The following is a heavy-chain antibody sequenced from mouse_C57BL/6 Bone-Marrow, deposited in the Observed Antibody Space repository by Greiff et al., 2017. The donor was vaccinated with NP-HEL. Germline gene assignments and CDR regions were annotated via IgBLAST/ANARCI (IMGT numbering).Heavy chain of an antibody. V-gene: IGHV1-55*01. J-gene: IGHJ1*03. CDR3: ARTLLRQPHWYFDV. D-gene: IGHD1-2*01. CDR2: IYPGSGST. Sequence: QVQLQQPGAELVKPGASVKMSCKASGYTFTSYWITWVKQRPGQGLEWIGDIYPGSGSTNYNEKFKSKATLTVDTSSSTAYMQLSSLTSEVSAVYYCARTLLRQPHWYFDVWGTGTTVTVSS. CDR1: GYTFTSYW.